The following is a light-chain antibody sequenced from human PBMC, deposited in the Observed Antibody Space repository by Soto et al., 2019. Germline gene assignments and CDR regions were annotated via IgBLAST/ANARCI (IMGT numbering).Light chain of an antibody. CDR3: QQSGSSPLT. V-gene: IGKV3-20*01. Sequence: EIVLTQSPGTLSLSPGGRATLSCRASQSISGTLAWYQQKPGQAPRLLIYDASNRATGIPARFSGSGSGTDFTLTISRLEPEDFAVYYCQQSGSSPLTFGGGTKVDIK. CDR1: QSISGT. J-gene: IGKJ4*01. CDR2: DAS.